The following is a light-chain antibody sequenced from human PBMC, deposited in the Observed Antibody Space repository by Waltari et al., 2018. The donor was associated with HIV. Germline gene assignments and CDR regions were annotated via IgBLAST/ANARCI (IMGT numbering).Light chain of an antibody. CDR2: DVS. V-gene: IGLV2-11*01. CDR3: CSYAGSYTPVV. J-gene: IGLJ2*01. Sequence: QSALTQPRSVSGSPGPSVTISCTGTSSDVGGYTYVFWYQPHPSKAPKLMIYDVSKRPAGVPDRFSGSKSGNTASLTISGLQAEDEADYYCCSYAGSYTPVVFGGGTKLTVL. CDR1: SSDVGGYTY.